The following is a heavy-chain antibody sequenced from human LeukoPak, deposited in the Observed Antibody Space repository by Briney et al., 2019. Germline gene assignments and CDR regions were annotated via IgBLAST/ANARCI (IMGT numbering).Heavy chain of an antibody. J-gene: IGHJ4*02. Sequence: SETLSLTCTVSGASIRSHHWNWIRQPPGKGLEWIGNVYYVGSTSYSPSLKSRVTISLDTSKNQFSLEMNSVTAADTAVYYCARSGDSSAYYSFWGQGTLVTVSS. D-gene: IGHD3-22*01. V-gene: IGHV4-59*11. CDR3: ARSGDSSAYYSF. CDR1: GASIRSHH. CDR2: VYYVGST.